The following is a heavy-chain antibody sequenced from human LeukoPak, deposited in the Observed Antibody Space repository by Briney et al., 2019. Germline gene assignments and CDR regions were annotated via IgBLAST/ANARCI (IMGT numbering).Heavy chain of an antibody. CDR1: GYTFTSYD. Sequence: GASVKVSCKASGYTFTSYDINWVRQATGQGLEWMGWMNPNSGNTGYARKFQGRVTMTRNTSISTAYMELSSLRSEDTAVYYCARRAYCSGGSCYRHWFDPWGQGTLVTVSS. D-gene: IGHD2-15*01. CDR3: ARRAYCSGGSCYRHWFDP. J-gene: IGHJ5*02. V-gene: IGHV1-8*01. CDR2: MNPNSGNT.